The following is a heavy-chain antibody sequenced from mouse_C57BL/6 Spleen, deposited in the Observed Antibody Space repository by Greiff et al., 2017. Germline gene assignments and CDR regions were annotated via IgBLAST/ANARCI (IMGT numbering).Heavy chain of an antibody. CDR2: IYPRSGNT. Sequence: QVQLKQSGAELARPGASVKLSCKASGYTFTSYGISWVKQRTGQGLEWIGEIYPRSGNTYYNEKFKGKATLTADKSSSTAYMELRSLTSEDSAVYFCAREGTTVVATRAMDYWGQGTSVTVSS. CDR3: AREGTTVVATRAMDY. CDR1: GYTFTSYG. V-gene: IGHV1-81*01. D-gene: IGHD1-1*01. J-gene: IGHJ4*01.